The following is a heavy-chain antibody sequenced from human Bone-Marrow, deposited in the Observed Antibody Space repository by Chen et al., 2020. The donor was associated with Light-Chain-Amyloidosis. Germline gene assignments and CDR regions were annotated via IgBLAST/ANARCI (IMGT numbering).Heavy chain of an antibody. CDR1: GGSFSGYY. J-gene: IGHJ6*02. V-gene: IGHV4-34*01. CDR2: INHSGSP. Sequence: QVQLQQWGAGLLKPSETLSLTCAVYGGSFSGYYWTWIRQPPGKGLEWIGEINHSGSPNYNPSLKSRSTKAEVTAKTQFSLNPGSVTGADTAVYYCARGHPRPLYYYYGMDVWGQGTTVTVSS. CDR3: ARGHPRPLYYYYGMDV.